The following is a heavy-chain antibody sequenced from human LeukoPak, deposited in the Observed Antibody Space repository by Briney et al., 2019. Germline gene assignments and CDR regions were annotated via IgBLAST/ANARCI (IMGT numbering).Heavy chain of an antibody. CDR1: GYSFTDYY. D-gene: IGHD2-21*01. J-gene: IGHJ5*02. CDR2: INLNSGDI. V-gene: IGHV1-2*02. Sequence: ASVKVSCKASGYSFTDYYMHWVRQAPGQGLEWMGWINLNSGDIKSAQKFQGRVTMTRDTSITTVYMEVSWLTSDDTAIYYCARADRLHGGPYLIGPWGQGTLVTVSS. CDR3: ARADRLHGGPYLIGP.